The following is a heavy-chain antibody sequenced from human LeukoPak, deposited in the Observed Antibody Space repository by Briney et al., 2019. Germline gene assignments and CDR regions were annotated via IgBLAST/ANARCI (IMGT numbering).Heavy chain of an antibody. CDR1: GGTFNSYA. Sequence: SVKVSCKASGGTFNSYAISWVRQAPGQGVEWMGGIIPSFGTANYAQMFQGRVTITTDESTSIAYMELSSLRSEDTAVYYCATFYYGSGSYYNGFYAFDIWGQGTMVTVSS. CDR3: ATFYYGSGSYYNGFYAFDI. J-gene: IGHJ3*02. V-gene: IGHV1-69*05. D-gene: IGHD3-10*01. CDR2: IIPSFGTA.